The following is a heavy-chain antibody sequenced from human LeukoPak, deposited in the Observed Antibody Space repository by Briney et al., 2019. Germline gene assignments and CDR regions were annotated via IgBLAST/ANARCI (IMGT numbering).Heavy chain of an antibody. CDR3: ARDLDSSSWYIEY. J-gene: IGHJ4*02. D-gene: IGHD6-13*01. V-gene: IGHV1-46*01. Sequence: ASVKVSCKASGYTFTTYFIHWVRQAPGQGLEWMGMINPSVGSTTCAQKFQGRVTMTRDTSTSTVYMELRSLRSEDTAVYYCARDLDSSSWYIEYWGQGTLVTISS. CDR2: INPSVGST. CDR1: GYTFTTYF.